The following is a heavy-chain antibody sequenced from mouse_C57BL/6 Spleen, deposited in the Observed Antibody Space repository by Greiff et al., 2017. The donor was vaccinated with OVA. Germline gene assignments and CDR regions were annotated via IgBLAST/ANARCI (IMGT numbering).Heavy chain of an antibody. J-gene: IGHJ1*03. CDR2: INYDGSST. D-gene: IGHD2-4*01. V-gene: IGHV5-16*01. Sequence: EVQLVESEGGLVQPGSSMKLSCTASGFTFSDYYMAWVRQVPEKGLEWVANINYDGSSTYYLDSLKSRFIISRDNAKNILYLQMSSLKSEDTATYYCARGLYYDYDWYFDVWGTGTTVTVSS. CDR1: GFTFSDYY. CDR3: ARGLYYDYDWYFDV.